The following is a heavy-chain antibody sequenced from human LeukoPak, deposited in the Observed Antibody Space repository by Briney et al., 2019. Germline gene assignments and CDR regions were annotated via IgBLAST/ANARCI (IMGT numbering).Heavy chain of an antibody. CDR1: GGSISSYY. V-gene: IGHV4-59*01. CDR3: ARVGDYLGEADY. D-gene: IGHD4-17*01. J-gene: IGHJ4*02. CDR2: IYYSGST. Sequence: SETLSLTCTVSGGSISSYYWSWIRQPPGKGLEWIGYIYYSGSTNYNPSLKSRVTISVDTSKNQFSLKLSSVTAADTAVYYCARVGDYLGEADYWGQGTLVTVSS.